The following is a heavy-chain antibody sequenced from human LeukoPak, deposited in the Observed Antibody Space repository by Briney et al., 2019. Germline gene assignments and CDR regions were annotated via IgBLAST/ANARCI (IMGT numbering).Heavy chain of an antibody. CDR2: IASDGSST. CDR1: GFTFSSYW. Sequence: GGSLRLSCAASGFTFSSYWMNWVRQAPGKGLVWVSRIASDGSSTTYADSVKGRFSISRDNAKNTLYLQMNSLRVEDTAVYYCARGDPYQLLPFDYWGQGTLVTVSS. CDR3: ARGDPYQLLPFDY. J-gene: IGHJ4*02. D-gene: IGHD2-2*01. V-gene: IGHV3-74*01.